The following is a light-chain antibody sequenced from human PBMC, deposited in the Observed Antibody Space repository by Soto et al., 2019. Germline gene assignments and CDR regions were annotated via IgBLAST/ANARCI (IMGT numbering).Light chain of an antibody. V-gene: IGLV2-14*01. CDR3: SSFTTNRLYV. CDR1: GNDIGAYDY. CDR2: GVR. J-gene: IGLJ1*01. Sequence: QSVLTQPTSVSGSPGQSIAIPCTGNGNDIGAYDYVSWYQQHPGKAPRLLIYGVRNRPPGISSRFSGFKSGLTASLTISGLHAEEEADYYCSSFTTNRLYVFGPGNKVTVL.